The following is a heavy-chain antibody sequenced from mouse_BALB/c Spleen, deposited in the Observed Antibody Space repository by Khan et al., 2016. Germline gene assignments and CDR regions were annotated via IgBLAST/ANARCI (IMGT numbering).Heavy chain of an antibody. CDR3: ARVGITGYFDV. CDR2: ISYSGST. D-gene: IGHD2-4*01. CDR1: GYSITSDYA. J-gene: IGHJ1*01. V-gene: IGHV3-2*02. Sequence: EVQLQESGPGLVKPSQSLSLTCTVTGYSITSDYAWNWIRQFPGNKLEWMGYISYSGSTSYNPSLKSRFSITRDTSKNKFFLQLNSVTTEDTATYYCARVGITGYFDVWGAGTTVTVSS.